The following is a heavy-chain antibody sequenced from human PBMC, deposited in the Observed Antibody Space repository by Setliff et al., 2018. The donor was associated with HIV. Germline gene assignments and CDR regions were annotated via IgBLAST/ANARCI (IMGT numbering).Heavy chain of an antibody. Sequence: SETLSLTCAVYGGSFSGYYWSWIRQPPGKGLGWIGEINHSGSTNYNPSLKSRVTISVDTSKNQFSLKLSSVTAADTAVYYCARDDYGGNAPFDYWGQGTLVTVSS. CDR1: GGSFSGYY. J-gene: IGHJ4*02. CDR2: INHSGST. V-gene: IGHV4-34*01. D-gene: IGHD4-17*01. CDR3: ARDDYGGNAPFDY.